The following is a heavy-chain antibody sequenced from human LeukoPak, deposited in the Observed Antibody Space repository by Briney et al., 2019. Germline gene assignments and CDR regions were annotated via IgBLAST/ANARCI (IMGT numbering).Heavy chain of an antibody. CDR1: GFTFSSYS. Sequence: PGGSLRLSCAASGFTFSSYSMSWVRQAPGKGLEWVSSITSSSSYIYYADSVKGRFTISRDNSKNTLYLQMNSLRAEDTAVYYRARGGLGDYVRSGGYFDYWGQGTLVTVSS. D-gene: IGHD4-17*01. CDR3: ARGGLGDYVRSGGYFDY. J-gene: IGHJ4*02. V-gene: IGHV3-21*01. CDR2: ITSSSSYI.